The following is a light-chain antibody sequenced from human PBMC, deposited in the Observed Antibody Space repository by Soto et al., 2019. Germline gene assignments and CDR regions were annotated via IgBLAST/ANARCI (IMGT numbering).Light chain of an antibody. CDR3: QSYDSSLSGV. Sequence: QSLLTQPPSVSGAPGQRGTISFTGSSSNIGAGYDVHWYQQLPGTAPKLLIYGNSNRPSGVPDRFSGSKSGTSASLAITGLQAEDEADYYCQSYDSSLSGVFGGGTKLTVL. CDR2: GNS. CDR1: SSNIGAGYD. J-gene: IGLJ3*02. V-gene: IGLV1-40*01.